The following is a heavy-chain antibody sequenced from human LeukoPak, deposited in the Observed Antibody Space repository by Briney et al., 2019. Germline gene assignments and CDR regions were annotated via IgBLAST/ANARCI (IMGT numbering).Heavy chain of an antibody. D-gene: IGHD2-8*02. CDR2: ISGSGGNT. J-gene: IGHJ4*02. Sequence: SGGSLRLSCAASGFSFGTYAMSWVRQAPGKGLEWVSAISGSGGNTYYAGSVKGRFTISRDNAKNSLYLQMNSLRAEDTAVYYCATYRQVLLPFESWGQGTLVTVSS. V-gene: IGHV3-23*01. CDR1: GFSFGTYA. CDR3: ATYRQVLLPFES.